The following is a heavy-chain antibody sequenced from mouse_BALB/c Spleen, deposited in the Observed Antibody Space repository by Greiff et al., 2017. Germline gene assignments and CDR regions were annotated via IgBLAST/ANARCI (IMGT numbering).Heavy chain of an antibody. Sequence: VQLQQSGAELAKPGASVKMSCKASGYTFTSYWMHWVKQRPGQGLEWIGYINPSTGYTEYNQKFKDKATLTADKSSSTAYMQLSSLTSEDSAVYYCSRKGTARATYAMDYWGQGTSVTVSS. CDR1: GYTFTSYW. J-gene: IGHJ4*01. CDR2: INPSTGYT. CDR3: SRKGTARATYAMDY. V-gene: IGHV1-7*01. D-gene: IGHD3-2*01.